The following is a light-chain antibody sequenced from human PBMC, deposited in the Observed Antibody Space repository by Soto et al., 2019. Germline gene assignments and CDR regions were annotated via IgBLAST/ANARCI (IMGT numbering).Light chain of an antibody. CDR2: GAS. CDR3: QQYGSSPWT. Sequence: EIVLTQSPGTLSLSPGERATLSCRASQSVSSSFLAWYQQKPGQAPRLLIYGASSRAIGIPDRFSGSGSGTDFTLTISGLEPEDFAVYYCQQYGSSPWTFGQGTKVEIK. V-gene: IGKV3-20*01. CDR1: QSVSSSF. J-gene: IGKJ1*01.